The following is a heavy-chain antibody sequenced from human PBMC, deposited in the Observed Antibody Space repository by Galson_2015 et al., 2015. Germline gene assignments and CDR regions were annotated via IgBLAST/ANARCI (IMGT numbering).Heavy chain of an antibody. V-gene: IGHV4-38-2*01. Sequence: LEWIGSIYHSGSTYYNPSLKSRVTISVDTSKNQFSLKLSSVTAADTAVYYCARVLGSAGGSGWLTGYFQHWGQGTLVTVSS. CDR2: IYHSGST. J-gene: IGHJ1*01. CDR3: ARVLGSAGGSGWLTGYFQH. D-gene: IGHD6-19*01.